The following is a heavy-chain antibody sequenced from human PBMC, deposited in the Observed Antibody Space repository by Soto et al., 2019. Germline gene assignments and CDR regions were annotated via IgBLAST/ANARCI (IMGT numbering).Heavy chain of an antibody. Sequence: PSETLSLTCTVSGGSISSDSYYWGWIRQSPEKGLEWIASISYSGSTYYNPTLKSRLIISVYTSKSQFSLKLSSVTAADTAVYYCANCIAAIGPIDYWGQGTLVTVSS. CDR2: ISYSGST. D-gene: IGHD6-6*01. CDR3: ANCIAAIGPIDY. CDR1: GGSISSDSYY. V-gene: IGHV4-39*07. J-gene: IGHJ4*02.